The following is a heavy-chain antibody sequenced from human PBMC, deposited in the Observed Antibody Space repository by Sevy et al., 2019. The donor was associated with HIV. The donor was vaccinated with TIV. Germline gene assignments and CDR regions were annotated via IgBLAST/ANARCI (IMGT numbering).Heavy chain of an antibody. V-gene: IGHV3-33*01. J-gene: IGHJ6*02. CDR3: ARDYSPPGVTDIPGRNYYYGMDV. D-gene: IGHD2-21*02. Sequence: GGSLRLSCAASGFTFSSYGMHWVRQAPGKGLEWVAVIWYDGSNKYYADSVKGRFTISRDNSKKTLYLQMNSLRAEDTAVYYCARDYSPPGVTDIPGRNYYYGMDVWGQGTTVTVSS. CDR2: IWYDGSNK. CDR1: GFTFSSYG.